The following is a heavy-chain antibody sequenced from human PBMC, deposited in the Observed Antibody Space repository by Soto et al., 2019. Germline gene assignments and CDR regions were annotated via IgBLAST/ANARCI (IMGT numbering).Heavy chain of an antibody. J-gene: IGHJ4*02. V-gene: IGHV1-18*04. CDR1: GYTFTSYG. CDR3: ARDGRYDRQGLLHY. CDR2: SSAYKVNT. Sequence: ASVRVSCTASGYTFTSYGLSWVRQAPGQGLEWMGWSSAYKVNTNYAQKPQGRVTMTTDTSTSTASRELTSLRSDDTAVYDLARDGRYDRQGLLHYWGLGTRDTDS. D-gene: IGHD5-12*01.